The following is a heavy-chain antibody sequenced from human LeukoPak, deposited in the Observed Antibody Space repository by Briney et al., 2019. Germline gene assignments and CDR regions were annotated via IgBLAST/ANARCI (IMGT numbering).Heavy chain of an antibody. D-gene: IGHD3-10*01. J-gene: IGHJ5*02. CDR2: FYYSGST. Sequence: SETLSLTCTVSGXSVSSGSYYWSWIRQPPGKGLEWIGYFYYSGSTNYNPSLKSRVTISMDTSKNQFSLRLNSVTAADTAVYYCARDGYYGSGSFDPWGQGTLVTVSS. V-gene: IGHV4-61*01. CDR1: GXSVSSGSYY. CDR3: ARDGYYGSGSFDP.